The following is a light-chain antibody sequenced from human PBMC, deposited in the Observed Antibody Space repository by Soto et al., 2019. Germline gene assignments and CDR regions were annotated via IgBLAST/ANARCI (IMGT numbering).Light chain of an antibody. J-gene: IGKJ2*01. Sequence: EIVLTQSPGTLSLSPGERATLSCRASQSISSNYLAWYQQRLGQAPRLLIYGASSRASGTPDRFSGSGSGTDFTLTISGLEPGDFAVFYCQQYDRSPFTFGQGTKLEIK. CDR3: QQYDRSPFT. CDR1: QSISSNY. V-gene: IGKV3-20*01. CDR2: GAS.